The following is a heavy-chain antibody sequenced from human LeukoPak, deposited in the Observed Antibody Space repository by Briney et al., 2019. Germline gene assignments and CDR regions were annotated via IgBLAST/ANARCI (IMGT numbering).Heavy chain of an antibody. CDR2: ISTSSSYI. D-gene: IGHD3-10*02. V-gene: IGHV3-21*01. Sequence: GGSLRLSCAASGFTFSGYCMNWVRQAPGKGLEWVSSISTSSSYIYYADSVKGRFTISRDNAKNSLYLQMNSLRAEDTAVYYCAELGITMIGGVWGKGTTVTISS. CDR1: GFTFSGYC. CDR3: AELGITMIGGV. J-gene: IGHJ6*04.